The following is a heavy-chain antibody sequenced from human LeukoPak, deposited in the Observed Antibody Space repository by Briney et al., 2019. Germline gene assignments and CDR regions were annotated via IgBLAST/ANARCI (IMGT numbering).Heavy chain of an antibody. CDR1: GDSINSYY. CDR2: IYYSGST. Sequence: SETLSVTCSVSGDSINSYYWGWIRQPPGKGLEWIGYIYYSGSTNYNPSLKSRLTISVDTSKNQFSLKLSSVTAADTAVYYCARLTKRNDPFAIWGQGTMVTVSS. J-gene: IGHJ3*02. V-gene: IGHV4-59*01. CDR3: ARLTKRNDPFAI. D-gene: IGHD1-14*01.